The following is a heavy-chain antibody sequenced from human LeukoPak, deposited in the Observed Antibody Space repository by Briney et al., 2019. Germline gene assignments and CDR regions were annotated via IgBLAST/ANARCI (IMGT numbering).Heavy chain of an antibody. CDR3: ARKFLGSRGYYFDY. D-gene: IGHD3-10*01. Sequence: GASVKVSCKASGYTFTGYYMHWVRQAPGQGLERMGWINPNSGGTNYAQKFQGRVTMTRDTSISTAYMELSRLRSEDMAVYYCARKFLGSRGYYFDYWGQGTLVTVSS. CDR2: INPNSGGT. J-gene: IGHJ4*02. CDR1: GYTFTGYY. V-gene: IGHV1-2*02.